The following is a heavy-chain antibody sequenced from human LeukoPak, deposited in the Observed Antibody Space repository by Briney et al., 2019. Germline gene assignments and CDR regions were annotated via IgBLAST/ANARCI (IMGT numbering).Heavy chain of an antibody. CDR3: AREKDFYGMDV. D-gene: IGHD2-15*01. CDR1: GFTFSSYS. Sequence: GGSLRLSCAASGFTFSSYSMNWVRQAPGKGLEWVSYISSSSSTIYYADSVKGRFTISRDNAKNSLYLQMNSLRAEDTAVYYCAREKDFYGMDVWGQGTTVTVSS. J-gene: IGHJ6*02. CDR2: ISSSSSTI. V-gene: IGHV3-48*04.